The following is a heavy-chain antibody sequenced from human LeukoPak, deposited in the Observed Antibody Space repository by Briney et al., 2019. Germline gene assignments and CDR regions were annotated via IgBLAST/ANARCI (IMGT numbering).Heavy chain of an antibody. V-gene: IGHV3-48*01. J-gene: IGHJ4*02. D-gene: IGHD3-22*01. CDR3: ARGSTYCDSSGQVPFDY. Sequence: KTGGSLRLSCAASGFTFSTYSMSWVRQAPGRGLEWVSYISSSSSTIYYADSVKGRFTISRDNAKNSLYLQMNSLRAEDTAVYYCARGSTYCDSSGQVPFDYWGQGTLVTVSS. CDR1: GFTFSTYS. CDR2: ISSSSSTI.